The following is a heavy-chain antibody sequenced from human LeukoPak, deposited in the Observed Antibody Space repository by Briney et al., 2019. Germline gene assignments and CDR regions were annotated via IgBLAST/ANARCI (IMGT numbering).Heavy chain of an antibody. D-gene: IGHD3-22*01. CDR2: MNPNSGNT. CDR3: ARGPMIDAFDI. V-gene: IGHV1-8*03. Sequence: GASVKVSCKASGYTFTSYDINWVRQATGQGLEWMGWMNPNSGNTVYAQKFQGRVTITRNTSISTAYMELSSLRSEDTAVYYCARGPMIDAFDIWGQGTMVTVSS. CDR1: GYTFTSYD. J-gene: IGHJ3*02.